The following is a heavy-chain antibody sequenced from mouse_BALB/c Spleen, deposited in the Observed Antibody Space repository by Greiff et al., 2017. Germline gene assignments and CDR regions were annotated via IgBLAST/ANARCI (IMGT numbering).Heavy chain of an antibody. CDR3: ARADY. CDR1: GYTFTDYW. J-gene: IGHJ2*01. CDR2: IDTSDSYT. V-gene: IGHV1-69*01. Sequence: VQLQQPGAELVMPGASVKMSCKASGYTFTDYWMHWVKQRPGQGLEWIGAIDTSDSYTSYNQKFKGKATLTVDESSSTAYMQLSSLTYEDSAVYYCARADYWGQGTTLTVSS.